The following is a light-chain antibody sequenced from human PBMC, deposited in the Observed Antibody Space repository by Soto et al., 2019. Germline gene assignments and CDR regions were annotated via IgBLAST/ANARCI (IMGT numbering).Light chain of an antibody. J-gene: IGKJ3*01. CDR1: ENVSSK. Sequence: EIVLTQSPATLSVSPGERVTLSCRASENVSSKLAWYQHKPGQAPRLLIYGASTRATGIPARFSGSGSGTEFTLIISRLQSADFAVYYCHQYNNWPPPDTFGPGTRVDVK. CDR2: GAS. V-gene: IGKV3-15*01. CDR3: HQYNNWPPPDT.